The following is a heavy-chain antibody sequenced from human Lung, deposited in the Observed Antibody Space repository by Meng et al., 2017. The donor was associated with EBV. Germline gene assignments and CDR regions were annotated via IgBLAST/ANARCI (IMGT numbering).Heavy chain of an antibody. V-gene: IGHV1-69*08. Sequence: QVQLVQSGAEVKKPGSSVKVSCKASGGTFSSYTISWVRQAPGQGLEWMGGLIPVLNKAKSAPRFQDRVTFTADETTTTAYMELSSLTFEDTAVYFCARGRGNQPHFDFWGQGTLVTVSS. CDR3: ARGRGNQPHFDF. D-gene: IGHD2/OR15-2a*01. CDR2: LIPVLNKA. J-gene: IGHJ4*02. CDR1: GGTFSSYT.